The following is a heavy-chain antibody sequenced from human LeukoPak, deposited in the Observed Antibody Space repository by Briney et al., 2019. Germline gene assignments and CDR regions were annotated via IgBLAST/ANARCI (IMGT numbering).Heavy chain of an antibody. Sequence: GGSLRLSCAASGFMFPDYGMNWVRQVPGKGLEWVSGINWDASSTNHADSVKGRFTISRDNAKNSPYLQMNTLRAEDTALYYCARDFKYCTGGVCYTAVADYWGQGTLVTVSS. CDR1: GFMFPDYG. V-gene: IGHV3-20*04. CDR3: ARDFKYCTGGVCYTAVADY. D-gene: IGHD2-8*02. J-gene: IGHJ4*02. CDR2: INWDASST.